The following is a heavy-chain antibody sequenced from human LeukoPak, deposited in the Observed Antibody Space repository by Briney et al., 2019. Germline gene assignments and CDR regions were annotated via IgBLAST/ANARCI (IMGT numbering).Heavy chain of an antibody. CDR3: ARDSLEGEWELRFDY. Sequence: GGSLRLSCAASGFTFSSYSMNWVRQAPGKGLEWVSSISSSSYIYYADSVKGRFTISRDNAKNSLYLQMNSLRAEDTAVYYCARDSLEGEWELRFDYWGQGTLVTVSS. J-gene: IGHJ4*02. CDR1: GFTFSSYS. CDR2: ISSSSYI. D-gene: IGHD1-26*01. V-gene: IGHV3-21*01.